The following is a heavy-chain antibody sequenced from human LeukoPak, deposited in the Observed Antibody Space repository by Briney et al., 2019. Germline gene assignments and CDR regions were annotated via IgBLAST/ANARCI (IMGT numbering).Heavy chain of an antibody. CDR3: ARDVNYYYDSSGSFDY. CDR2: ISSSSSYI. Sequence: GGSLRLSYAASGFTFSSYSMNWVRQAPGKGLEWVSSISSSSSYIYYADSVKGRFTISRDNAKNSLYLQMNSLRAEDTAVYYCARDVNYYYDSSGSFDYWGQGTLVTVSS. D-gene: IGHD3-22*01. CDR1: GFTFSSYS. J-gene: IGHJ4*02. V-gene: IGHV3-21*01.